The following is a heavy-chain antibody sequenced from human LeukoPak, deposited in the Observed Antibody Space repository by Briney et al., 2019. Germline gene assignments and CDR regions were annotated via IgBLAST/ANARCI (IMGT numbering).Heavy chain of an antibody. D-gene: IGHD6-19*01. Sequence: ASVKVSCKASGYTFTSYDINWVRQATGQGLEWMGWMNPNSGNTGYAQKFQGRVTMTRNTSISTAYMELSSLTPEDTAIYYCAIGPHKHLGPYSSAWDGGDYWGQGTLVTVSS. J-gene: IGHJ4*02. CDR3: AIGPHKHLGPYSSAWDGGDY. CDR1: GYTFTSYD. CDR2: MNPNSGNT. V-gene: IGHV1-8*01.